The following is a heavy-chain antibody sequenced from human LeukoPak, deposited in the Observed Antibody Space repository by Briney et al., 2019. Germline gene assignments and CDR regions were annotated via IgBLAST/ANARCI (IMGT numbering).Heavy chain of an antibody. CDR1: EFSVGSNY. CDR2: IYSGGST. D-gene: IGHD3-10*01. Sequence: GGSLRLSCAASEFSVGSNYMTWVRQAPGKGLEWVSLIYSGGSTYYADSVKGRFTISRDNSKNTLYLQMNSLRAEDTALYYCAKDRAFGQFLWGNDYWGQGTLVTVSS. CDR3: AKDRAFGQFLWGNDY. J-gene: IGHJ4*02. V-gene: IGHV3-66*01.